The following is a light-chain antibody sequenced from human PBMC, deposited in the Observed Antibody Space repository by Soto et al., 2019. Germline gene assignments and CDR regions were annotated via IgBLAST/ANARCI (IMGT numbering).Light chain of an antibody. Sequence: QSALTQPASVSGSPGQSITISCTGTSRDIGFYNYVSWYQQYPGNAPKLIIFEVTNRPSGVSDRFSGSTSGNTASLTISGLLPEDGADYYSSSYTSRSTYVFGSGTKLTVL. CDR1: SRDIGFYNY. CDR3: SSYTSRSTYV. J-gene: IGLJ1*01. CDR2: EVT. V-gene: IGLV2-14*01.